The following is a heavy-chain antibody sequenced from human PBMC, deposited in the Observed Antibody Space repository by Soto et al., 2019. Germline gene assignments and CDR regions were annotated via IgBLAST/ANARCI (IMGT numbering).Heavy chain of an antibody. CDR1: GGSIGTFY. J-gene: IGHJ4*02. CDR2: IVDGVSS. Sequence: SETLSLTCTVSGGSIGTFYRTWIRQTPGKGLEWIGYIVDGVSSKYNPSLKSRVTISVEKSKNQFSLQLRSLTAADTAVYYCARQENYDFWSGYLGPIDYWGQGTLVKVSS. CDR3: ARQENYDFWSGYLGPIDY. D-gene: IGHD3-3*01. V-gene: IGHV4-59*08.